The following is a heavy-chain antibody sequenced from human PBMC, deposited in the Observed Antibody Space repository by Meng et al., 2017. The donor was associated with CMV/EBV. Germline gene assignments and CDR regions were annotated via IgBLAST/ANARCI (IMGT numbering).Heavy chain of an antibody. D-gene: IGHD2-2*01. Sequence: GESLKISCAASGFTFSSYEMNWVRQAPGKGLEWVSYISSSGSTIYYADSVKGRFTISRDNAKNSLYLQMNSLRAEDTAVYYCARDLTGQYCSSTSCYRDDWGQGTLVTVSS. CDR3: ARDLTGQYCSSTSCYRDD. J-gene: IGHJ4*02. CDR2: ISSSGSTI. CDR1: GFTFSSYE. V-gene: IGHV3-48*03.